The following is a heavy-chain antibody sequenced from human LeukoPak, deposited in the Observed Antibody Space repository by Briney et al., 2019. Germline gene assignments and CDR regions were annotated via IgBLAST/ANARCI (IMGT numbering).Heavy chain of an antibody. V-gene: IGHV1-2*02. CDR2: INPNSGGT. D-gene: IGHD2-2*01. J-gene: IGHJ5*02. CDR3: ARGGWSLGYCSSSSCLDWFDP. Sequence: ASVKDSSKASPYTFTDYYMHWVRQAPAQGLEWMGWINPNSGGTNYAQKFQGRVTITRDTSISTAYMELSRLRSDDAAVYYCARGGWSLGYCSSSSCLDWFDPWGQGTLVTVSS. CDR1: PYTFTDYY.